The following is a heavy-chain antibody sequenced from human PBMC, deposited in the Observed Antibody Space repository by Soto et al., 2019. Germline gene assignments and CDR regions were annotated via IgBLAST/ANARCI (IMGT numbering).Heavy chain of an antibody. CDR1: GGTFSSYT. V-gene: IGHV1-69*08. CDR3: ARDPFGYYDSSGYYYPGGIDS. CDR2: IIPILGIA. J-gene: IGHJ4*02. Sequence: QVQLVQSGAEVKKPGSSVKVSCKASGGTFSSYTISWVRQAPGQGLEWMGRIIPILGIANYAQKFQGRVTITADKSTGTASMERSSLRSEDTAVYYCARDPFGYYDSSGYYYPGGIDSWGQGTLVTVSS. D-gene: IGHD3-22*01.